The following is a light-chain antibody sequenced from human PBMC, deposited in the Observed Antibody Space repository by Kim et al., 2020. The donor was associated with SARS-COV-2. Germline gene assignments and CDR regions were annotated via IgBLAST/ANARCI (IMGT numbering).Light chain of an antibody. CDR1: QSIISW. CDR3: QQYYSYPYT. V-gene: IGKV1-5*03. Sequence: SASVGDRVTITCRASQSIISWLACYQVKPGKAPKLLIYKASTLQSDVPSRFSGSRSGTEFTLTISSLQPDDFATYYCQQYYSYPYTFGQGTKLEI. J-gene: IGKJ2*01. CDR2: KAS.